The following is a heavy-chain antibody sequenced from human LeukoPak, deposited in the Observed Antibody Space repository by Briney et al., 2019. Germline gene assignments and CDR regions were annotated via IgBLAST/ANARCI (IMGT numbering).Heavy chain of an antibody. CDR3: ARQSGSHSYYYYGMDV. Sequence: SETLSLTCTVSGGSISSSSYYWGWIRQPPEKGLEWIGSIYYSGSTYYNPSLKSRVTISVDTSKNQFSLKLSSVTAADTAVYYCARQSGSHSYYYYGMDVWGQGTTVTVSS. J-gene: IGHJ6*02. D-gene: IGHD1-26*01. CDR1: GGSISSSSYY. CDR2: IYYSGST. V-gene: IGHV4-39*01.